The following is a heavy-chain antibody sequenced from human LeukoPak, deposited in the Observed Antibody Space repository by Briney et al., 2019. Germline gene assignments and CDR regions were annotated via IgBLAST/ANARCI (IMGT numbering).Heavy chain of an antibody. CDR3: ARRATVTTLSAQYYYYAMDV. Sequence: PSETLSLTCTVSGGSINNNYWGWIRQPPGKGLEWFGYMYYSGSTNYNPSLKSRVTISVDTSKNQFSLKLSSVTAADTAVYYCARRATVTTLSAQYYYYAMDVWGQGTTVTVSS. J-gene: IGHJ6*02. D-gene: IGHD4-17*01. V-gene: IGHV4-59*08. CDR2: MYYSGST. CDR1: GGSINNNY.